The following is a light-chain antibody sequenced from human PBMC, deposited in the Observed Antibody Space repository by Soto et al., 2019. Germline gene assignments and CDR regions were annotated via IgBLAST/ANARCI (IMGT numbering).Light chain of an antibody. V-gene: IGLV2-14*01. CDR2: DVS. CDR3: SLYTSENTYV. Sequence: QSALTQPASVSGSPGQSITISCTGTSSDVGGHNSVAWYQHNPGKAPKLMIYDVSNRPSGVSSRFSGSKSGNTASLSISGLQAADEADYYCSLYTSENTYVFGTGTKLTVL. CDR1: SSDVGGHNS. J-gene: IGLJ1*01.